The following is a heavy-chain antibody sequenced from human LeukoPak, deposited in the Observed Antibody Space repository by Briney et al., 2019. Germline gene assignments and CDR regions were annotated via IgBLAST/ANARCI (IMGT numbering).Heavy chain of an antibody. CDR2: ISGSGGST. Sequence: PGGSLRLSCAASGFTFSSYAMSWVRQAPGKGLEWVSAISGSGGSTYYADSVKGRFTISRDNSKNTLYLQMNSLRAEDTAVYYCAKGRNYYGSGSYRLYYYYGMDVWGQGTTVTVSS. J-gene: IGHJ6*02. D-gene: IGHD3-10*01. V-gene: IGHV3-23*01. CDR1: GFTFSSYA. CDR3: AKGRNYYGSGSYRLYYYYGMDV.